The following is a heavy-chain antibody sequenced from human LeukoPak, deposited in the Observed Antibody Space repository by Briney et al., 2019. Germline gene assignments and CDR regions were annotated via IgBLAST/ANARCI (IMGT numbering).Heavy chain of an antibody. D-gene: IGHD6-13*01. CDR1: GFTLSSYG. CDR3: AKGGIAAAGPYFDY. Sequence: GGSLRLSCAASGFTLSSYGMHWVRQAPGKGLEWVAVISYDGSNKYYADSVKGRFIISRDNSKNTLYLQMNSLRAEDTAVYYCAKGGIAAAGPYFDYWGQGTLLTVSS. V-gene: IGHV3-30*18. J-gene: IGHJ4*02. CDR2: ISYDGSNK.